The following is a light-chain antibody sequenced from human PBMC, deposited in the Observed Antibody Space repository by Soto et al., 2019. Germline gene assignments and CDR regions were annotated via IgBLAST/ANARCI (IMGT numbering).Light chain of an antibody. CDR3: QQFGSTPLT. CDR2: SAS. Sequence: EIVLTQSPGTLSLSPGDRATLSCRASQSVSSGYLAWYQQKPGQAPRLLIYSASSRATGIPDRFSGSGSGTDFTLAISGLEPEDFAVYYCQQFGSTPLTFGGGTKVEIK. CDR1: QSVSSGY. V-gene: IGKV3-20*01. J-gene: IGKJ4*01.